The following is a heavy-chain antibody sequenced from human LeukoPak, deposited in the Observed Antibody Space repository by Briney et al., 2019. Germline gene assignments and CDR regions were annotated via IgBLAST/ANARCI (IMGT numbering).Heavy chain of an antibody. V-gene: IGHV3-74*01. D-gene: IGHD2-15*01. CDR3: ARSLGYSSGG. CDR2: ISTDGTTT. CDR1: GFTFDDYA. J-gene: IGHJ4*02. Sequence: GRSLRLSCAASGFTFDDYAMHWVRQVPGKGLVWVSHISTDGTTTNYADSVKGRFTISRDNAKDTLYLQLNSLRAEDTAIYYCARSLGYSSGGWGQGTLVTVSS.